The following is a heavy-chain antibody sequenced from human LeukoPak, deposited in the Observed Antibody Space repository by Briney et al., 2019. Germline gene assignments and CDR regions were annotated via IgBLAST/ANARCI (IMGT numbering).Heavy chain of an antibody. V-gene: IGHV4-4*07. CDR2: IYTSGST. CDR3: ARLYSSGQDAPFDI. Sequence: SETLSLTCTVSGGSISSYYWSWIRQLAGKGLEWIGRIYTSGSTNYNPSLKSRVTMSVDTSKNQFSLKLSSVTAADTAVYYCARLYSSGQDAPFDIWGQGTMVTVSS. J-gene: IGHJ3*02. D-gene: IGHD6-19*01. CDR1: GGSISSYY.